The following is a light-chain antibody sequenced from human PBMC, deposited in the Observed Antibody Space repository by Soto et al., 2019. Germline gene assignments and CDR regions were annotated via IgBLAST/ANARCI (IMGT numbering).Light chain of an antibody. J-gene: IGKJ1*01. Sequence: DIQMTQYTSTLSASVGDRVTITCRASQSISSWLAWYQQKPGKAPKLLIYKASSLESGVPSRFSGSGSGTEFTLTISSLQPDDFATYYCQQYNSYSWTFGQGSKV. V-gene: IGKV1-5*03. CDR1: QSISSW. CDR2: KAS. CDR3: QQYNSYSWT.